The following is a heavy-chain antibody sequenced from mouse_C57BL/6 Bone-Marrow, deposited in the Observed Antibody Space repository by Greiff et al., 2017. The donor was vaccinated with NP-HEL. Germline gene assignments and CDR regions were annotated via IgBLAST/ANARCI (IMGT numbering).Heavy chain of an antibody. CDR1: GYAFSSSW. J-gene: IGHJ3*01. V-gene: IGHV1-82*01. D-gene: IGHD2-10*01. CDR2: IYPGDGDT. CDR3: ALLLSRFAY. Sequence: QVQLQQSGPELVKPGASVKISCKASGYAFSSSWMNWVKQRPGKGLEWIGRIYPGDGDTNYNGKFKGKATLTADKSSSTAYMQLSSLTSEDSAVYFCALLLSRFAYWGQGTLVTVSA.